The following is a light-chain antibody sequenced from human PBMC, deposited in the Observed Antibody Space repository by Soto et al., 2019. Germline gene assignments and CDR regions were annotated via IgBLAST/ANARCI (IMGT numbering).Light chain of an antibody. J-gene: IGKJ1*01. V-gene: IGKV3-15*01. Sequence: EVVMTQSPATLSVSPGERATLSCRTSQSSRYNLAWYQQKPGQAPRLLIYGASTRATGIPARFSGSGSGTEFTLTISSLQSEDFAVYYCHQYNNWPLTFGQGTKVEIK. CDR2: GAS. CDR3: HQYNNWPLT. CDR1: QSSRYN.